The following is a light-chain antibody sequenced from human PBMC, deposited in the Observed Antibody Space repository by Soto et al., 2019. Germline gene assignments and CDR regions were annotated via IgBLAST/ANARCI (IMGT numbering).Light chain of an antibody. V-gene: IGKV3-20*01. CDR3: QQTYNART. J-gene: IGKJ1*01. CDR2: GAS. Sequence: EIVLTQSPGTLSLSPGERATLSCRASQSVSSSYLAWYQQKPGQAPRLLIYGASSRATGIPDRFSGSGSGTDFTLTISSLQLEDFAIYYCQQTYNARTFCQGTKVEIK. CDR1: QSVSSSY.